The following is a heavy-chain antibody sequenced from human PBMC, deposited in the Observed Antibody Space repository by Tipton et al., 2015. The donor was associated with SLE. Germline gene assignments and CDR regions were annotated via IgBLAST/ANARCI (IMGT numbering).Heavy chain of an antibody. V-gene: IGHV4-34*01. CDR1: GDSFSNYY. J-gene: IGHJ4*02. Sequence: LRLSCTVYGDSFSNYYWGWFRQSPGKGLEWIGEMNHSGSSNYNPFLKSRVTISIDTSKDQFSLTLRSVTAADTAVYFCARGPKTRLTLVRASNAFDYWGQGTLATVSS. CDR3: ARGPKTRLTLVRASNAFDY. D-gene: IGHD3-10*01. CDR2: MNHSGSS.